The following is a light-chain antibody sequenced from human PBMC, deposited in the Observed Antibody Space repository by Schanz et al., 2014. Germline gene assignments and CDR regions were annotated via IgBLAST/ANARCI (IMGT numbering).Light chain of an antibody. CDR3: QQYNNWPRT. Sequence: EIVMTQSPATLSVSPGERVTLSCRASQSVSGKLAWYQQKPGQAPRLLIYGASTRATGVPVRFSGSRSGTEFTLTISSLQSEDFAVYYCQQYNNWPRTFGQGTKLEIK. J-gene: IGKJ2*02. V-gene: IGKV3-15*01. CDR2: GAS. CDR1: QSVSGK.